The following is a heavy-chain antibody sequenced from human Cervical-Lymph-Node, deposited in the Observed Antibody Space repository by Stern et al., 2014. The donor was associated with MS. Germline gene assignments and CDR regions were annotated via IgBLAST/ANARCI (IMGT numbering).Heavy chain of an antibody. CDR3: THSTGYYDPFDS. CDR2: ISAVNGHT. V-gene: IGHV1-3*01. CDR1: GYTFTQYP. J-gene: IGHJ4*02. Sequence: QVQLVQSGAEVKKPGASVKVSCKASGYTFTQYPIHWVRQAPGQSLAWMGWISAVNGHTKYSEKFQGRVTITWDTSASTVYMELSSLKSEDTGVYFCTHSTGYYDPFDSWGQGTLVTVSS. D-gene: IGHD3-3*01.